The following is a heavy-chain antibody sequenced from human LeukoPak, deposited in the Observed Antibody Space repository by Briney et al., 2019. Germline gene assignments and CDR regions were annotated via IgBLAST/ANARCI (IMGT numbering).Heavy chain of an antibody. J-gene: IGHJ4*02. CDR1: GYTFTSYV. Sequence: GASVKVSCKTSGYTFTSYVIHWVRQAPGQRLEWMGWINAGNGNTEYSQKFQGRVTIARDTSAGTAYMELSSLRSEDTAVYYCARDHFYGSGTYNYFDYWGQGTLVTVSS. CDR2: INAGNGNT. D-gene: IGHD3-10*01. V-gene: IGHV1-3*01. CDR3: ARDHFYGSGTYNYFDY.